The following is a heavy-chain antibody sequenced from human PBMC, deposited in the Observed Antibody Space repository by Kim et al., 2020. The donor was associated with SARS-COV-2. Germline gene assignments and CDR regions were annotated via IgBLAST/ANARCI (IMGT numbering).Heavy chain of an antibody. V-gene: IGHV3-30*04. CDR3: SRDLLAAAGSYYYYYGM. D-gene: IGHD6-13*01. J-gene: IGHJ6*01. Sequence: GGSLRLSCAASGFTFSSYAMHWVRQAPGKGLEWVAVISYDGSNKDYADSVKGRFTIARDNSKNTLYLQMNSLRAEDTAVYYCSRDLLAAAGSYYYYYGM. CDR2: ISYDGSNK. CDR1: GFTFSSYA.